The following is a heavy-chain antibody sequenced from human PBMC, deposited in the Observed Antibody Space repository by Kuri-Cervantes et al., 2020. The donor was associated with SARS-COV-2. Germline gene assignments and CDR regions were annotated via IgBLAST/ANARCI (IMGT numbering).Heavy chain of an antibody. J-gene: IGHJ6*02. D-gene: IGHD2-21*01. CDR3: ARDDVRWGGDLYYYYGMDV. V-gene: IGHV3-33*08. CDR2: IWYDGSNK. CDR1: GGSFSGYH. Sequence: LSLTCAVYGGSFSGYHWSWIRQAPGKGLEWVAVIWYDGSNKYYADSVKGRFTISRDNSKNTLYLQMNSLRAEDTAVYYCARDDVRWGGDLYYYYGMDVWGQGTTVTVSS.